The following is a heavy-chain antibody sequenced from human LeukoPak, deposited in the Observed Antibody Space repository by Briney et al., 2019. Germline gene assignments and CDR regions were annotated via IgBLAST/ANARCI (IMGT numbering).Heavy chain of an antibody. CDR1: GFTSSSYG. J-gene: IGHJ6*03. Sequence: GGSLRLSCAASGFTSSSYGMHWVRQAPGKGLEWVAFIRYDGSNKYYADSVKGRFTISRDNSKNTLYLQMNSLRAEDTAVYYCAKDADYYGSGSPGYYYYYMDVWGKGTTVTVSS. D-gene: IGHD3-10*01. CDR2: IRYDGSNK. CDR3: AKDADYYGSGSPGYYYYYMDV. V-gene: IGHV3-30*02.